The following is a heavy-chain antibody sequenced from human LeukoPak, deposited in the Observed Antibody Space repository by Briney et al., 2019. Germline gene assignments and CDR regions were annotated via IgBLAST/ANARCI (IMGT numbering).Heavy chain of an antibody. CDR1: GFIVGNNY. Sequence: GGSLRLSCAASGFIVGNNYVSWVRQAPGTGLEWVSLIYSGGTTYYADSVKGRFTISRDDPKNTLYLQMNSLRAEDTAIYYCARGKEDNPLWVGEFPYVDVWGKGTTVTVSS. J-gene: IGHJ6*04. CDR2: IYSGGTT. V-gene: IGHV3-53*01. CDR3: ARGKEDNPLWVGEFPYVDV. D-gene: IGHD3-10*01.